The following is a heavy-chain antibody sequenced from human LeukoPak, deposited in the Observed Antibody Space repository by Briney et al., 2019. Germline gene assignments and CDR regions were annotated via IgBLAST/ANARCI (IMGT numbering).Heavy chain of an antibody. Sequence: ASVKVPCKASGYTFTSFYVHWVQQAPGQGLEWMGVINPSDGSTNHAQKFQGRVTMTRDTSTSTVYMELRSLTSEDTAMYYCARDLSITIFGVVTYPDYWGQGTLITVSS. V-gene: IGHV1-46*03. CDR1: GYTFTSFY. D-gene: IGHD3-3*01. CDR2: INPSDGST. J-gene: IGHJ4*02. CDR3: ARDLSITIFGVVTYPDY.